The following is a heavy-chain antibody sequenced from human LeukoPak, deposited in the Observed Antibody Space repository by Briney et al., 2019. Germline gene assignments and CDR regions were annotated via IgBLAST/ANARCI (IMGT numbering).Heavy chain of an antibody. CDR2: ISWNSGSI. D-gene: IGHD3-22*01. CDR1: GFTFDDYA. J-gene: IGHJ4*02. CDR3: AKDMSYDSSGPSFDY. Sequence: PGRSLRLSCAASGFTFDDYAMHWVRQAPGKGLEWVSGISWNSGSIGYADSVKGRFTISRDNAKNSLYLQMNRLRAEDMALYYCAKDMSYDSSGPSFDYWGQGTLVTVSS. V-gene: IGHV3-9*03.